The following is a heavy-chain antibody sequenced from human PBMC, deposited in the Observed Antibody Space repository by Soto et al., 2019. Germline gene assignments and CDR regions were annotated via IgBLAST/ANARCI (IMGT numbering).Heavy chain of an antibody. V-gene: IGHV1-69*04. CDR3: ARDLKYCTTSSCYSPHDY. CDR2: IIPLLGIT. D-gene: IGHD2-2*01. Sequence: SVKVSCKAPGGTFFTSTLSWVRQAPGQGLEWMGRIIPLLGITNYAQNFQDRVIVTADTSTTTAYMDLTGLTADDTAIYYCARDLKYCTTSSCYSPHDYWGQGTQVTVSS. CDR1: GGTFFTST. J-gene: IGHJ4*02.